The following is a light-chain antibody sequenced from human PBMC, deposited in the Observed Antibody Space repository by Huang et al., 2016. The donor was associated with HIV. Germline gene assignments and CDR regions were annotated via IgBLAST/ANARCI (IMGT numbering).Light chain of an antibody. Sequence: DIQMTQSPSSLSASVGDRVTITCRASQSISNYLNWYQQKPGKAPKLLIFGASTLQSGVPSRFSGSASGTDFTLTISSLHPEDFATYYCQQTYSMRTFGQGTKVEIK. J-gene: IGKJ1*01. CDR3: QQTYSMRT. V-gene: IGKV1-39*01. CDR1: QSISNY. CDR2: GAS.